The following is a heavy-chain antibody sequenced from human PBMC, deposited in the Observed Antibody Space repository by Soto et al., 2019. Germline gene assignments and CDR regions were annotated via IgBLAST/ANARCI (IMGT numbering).Heavy chain of an antibody. D-gene: IGHD6-13*01. CDR2: IWYDGSNK. V-gene: IGHV3-33*01. Sequence: QVQLVESGGGVVQPGRSLRLSCAASGFTFSSYGMHWVRQAPGKGLEWVAVIWYDGSNKYYADSVKGRFTISRDNSKNTLYLQMNSLRAEDRAVYYCARGAGAAAGTYYYYGMDVWGQGTTVTVSS. J-gene: IGHJ6*02. CDR3: ARGAGAAAGTYYYYGMDV. CDR1: GFTFSSYG.